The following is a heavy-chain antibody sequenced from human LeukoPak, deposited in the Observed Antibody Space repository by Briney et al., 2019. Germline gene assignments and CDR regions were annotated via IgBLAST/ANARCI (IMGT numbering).Heavy chain of an antibody. Sequence: PSETLSLTCTVSGGSISSSTYYWGWIRQPPGKGLEWIGSIYYSVSTYYNPSLKSRVTISVDTSKNQFSLKLSSVTAADTAVYYCARQGRVGVTVSFDYWGQGTLVTVSS. CDR1: GGSISSSTYY. CDR2: IYYSVST. D-gene: IGHD1-26*01. CDR3: ARQGRVGVTVSFDY. J-gene: IGHJ4*02. V-gene: IGHV4-39*01.